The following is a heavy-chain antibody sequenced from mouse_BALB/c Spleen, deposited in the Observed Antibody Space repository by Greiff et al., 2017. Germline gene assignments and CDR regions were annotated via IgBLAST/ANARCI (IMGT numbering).Heavy chain of an antibody. J-gene: IGHJ3*01. Sequence: VQLQQSGAELVKPGASVKLSCTASGFNIKDTYMHWVKQRPEQGLEWIGRIDPANGNTKYDPKFQGKATITADTSSNTAYMQLSSLTSEDSAVYYCARRGIYYGNPFAYWGQGTLVTVSA. CDR2: IDPANGNT. CDR3: ARRGIYYGNPFAY. V-gene: IGHV14-3*02. CDR1: GFNIKDTY. D-gene: IGHD2-1*01.